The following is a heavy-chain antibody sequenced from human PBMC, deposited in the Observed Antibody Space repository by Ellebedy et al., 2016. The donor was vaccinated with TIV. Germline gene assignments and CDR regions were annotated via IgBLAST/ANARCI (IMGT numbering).Heavy chain of an antibody. Sequence: GESLKISCAASGGTVTNTRMGWVRQAPGKGLEWVSVIRESGDNSNAESVKDRFTISRDSSKNTLYLQMNSLRVEDTAVYYCARDAARSGWISDYWGQGTLVTVSS. CDR2: IRESGDN. CDR3: ARDAARSGWISDY. CDR1: GGTVTNTR. J-gene: IGHJ4*02. V-gene: IGHV3-53*01. D-gene: IGHD6-19*01.